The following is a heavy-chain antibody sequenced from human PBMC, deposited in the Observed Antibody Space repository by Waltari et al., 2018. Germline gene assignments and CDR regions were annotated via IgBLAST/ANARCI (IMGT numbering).Heavy chain of an antibody. D-gene: IGHD3-9*01. CDR1: GYTFTSYG. CDR2: MSAYNGNT. V-gene: IGHV1-18*01. J-gene: IGHJ4*02. Sequence: QVQLVQSGAEVKKPGASVKVSCKASGYTFTSYGISWVRQAPGQGLGGMGWMSAYNGNTKYAQTLQGRVTMTTDTSTSTAYMERGSLRSDDTAVYYCARAIVYYDILTGYGNYYFDYWGQGTLVTVSS. CDR3: ARAIVYYDILTGYGNYYFDY.